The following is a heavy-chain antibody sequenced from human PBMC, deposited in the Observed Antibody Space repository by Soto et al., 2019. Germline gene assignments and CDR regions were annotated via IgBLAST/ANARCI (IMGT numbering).Heavy chain of an antibody. CDR1: AFSLSTGGVG. J-gene: IGHJ6*02. D-gene: IGHD2-21*02. V-gene: IGHV2-5*02. Sequence: QITLKESGPTLEKPTQTLTLTCTFSAFSLSTGGVGVGWIRQPPGKALEWLALIYWDDDKRYSPSLRSRLTITKDTSINQVVLTMTNMDPVDTATYYCIQSRCGGDCLQSYASYYYYGMDVWGQGTTVTVSS. CDR3: IQSRCGGDCLQSYASYYYYGMDV. CDR2: IYWDDDK.